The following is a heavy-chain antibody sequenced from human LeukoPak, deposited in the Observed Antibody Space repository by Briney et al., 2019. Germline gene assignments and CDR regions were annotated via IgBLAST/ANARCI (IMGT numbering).Heavy chain of an antibody. CDR1: GYTFTGYY. Sequence: ASVKVSCKASGYTFTGYYMHWVRQATGQGLEWMGWMNPNSGNTGYAQKFQGRVTMTRNTSISTAYMELSSLRSEDTAVYYCARAYYYYGMDVWGQGTTVTVSS. V-gene: IGHV1-8*02. J-gene: IGHJ6*02. CDR2: MNPNSGNT. CDR3: ARAYYYYGMDV.